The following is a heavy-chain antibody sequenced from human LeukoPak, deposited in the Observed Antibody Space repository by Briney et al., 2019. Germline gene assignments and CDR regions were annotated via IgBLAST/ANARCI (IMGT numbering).Heavy chain of an antibody. J-gene: IGHJ4*02. D-gene: IGHD6-19*01. CDR1: GFTFSNYA. CDR3: VRNLAVAGTCFDS. V-gene: IGHV3-23*01. CDR2: ISGSVGRT. Sequence: GGSLRLSCAASGFTFSNYAMSWVRQAPGKGLEWVSGISGSVGRTYYADSVKGRFTISRDNAESSLYLQMNSLRAEDTAVYYCVRNLAVAGTCFDSWGQGTLVTVSS.